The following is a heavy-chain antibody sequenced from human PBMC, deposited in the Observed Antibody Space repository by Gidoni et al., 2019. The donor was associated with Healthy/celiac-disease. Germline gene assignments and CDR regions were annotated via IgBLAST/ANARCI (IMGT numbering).Heavy chain of an antibody. V-gene: IGHV3-23*01. D-gene: IGHD1-26*01. J-gene: IGHJ3*02. CDR1: GSTFSTYA. CDR2: ISGSGAGT. Sequence: EVQLLDSGGGLVQTGGSLSLSCAASGSTFSTYALSWVRQAPGKGLEWVSAISGSGAGTYYADSVKGRFTISRDNSKNTLYLQMNSVRAEDTAIYYCASCGNGSYFPHDAFDIWGQGTMVTVSS. CDR3: ASCGNGSYFPHDAFDI.